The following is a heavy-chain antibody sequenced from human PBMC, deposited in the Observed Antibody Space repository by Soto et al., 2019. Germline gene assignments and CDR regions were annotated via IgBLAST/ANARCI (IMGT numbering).Heavy chain of an antibody. Sequence: GGSLRLSCAASGITFTNAWMSWVRQVPGKGLEWVGRIKNRADGGTTDYAAPVRGRFTISRDDSRNTLFLQMNSLEPEDTAVYYCTTDPGDYEDFWGQGTLVTVSS. CDR3: TTDPGDYEDF. V-gene: IGHV3-15*01. CDR1: GITFTNAW. D-gene: IGHD4-17*01. CDR2: IKNRADGGTT. J-gene: IGHJ4*02.